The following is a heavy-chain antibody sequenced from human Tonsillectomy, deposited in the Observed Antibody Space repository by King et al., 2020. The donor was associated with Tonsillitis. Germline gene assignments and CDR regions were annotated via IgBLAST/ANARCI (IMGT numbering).Heavy chain of an antibody. V-gene: IGHV4-30-2*01. CDR2: IYHSGST. D-gene: IGHD3-22*01. Sequence: LQLQESGSGLVKPSQTLSLTCAVSGGPISSGGYSWSWIRQPPGKGLEWIGYIYHSGSTYYNPSLKSRVTISVDRSKNQFSLKLSSVTAADTAVYYCARGMYYYDSSGYYKYWYFDLWGRGTLVTVSS. CDR1: GGPISSGGYS. J-gene: IGHJ2*01. CDR3: ARGMYYYDSSGYYKYWYFDL.